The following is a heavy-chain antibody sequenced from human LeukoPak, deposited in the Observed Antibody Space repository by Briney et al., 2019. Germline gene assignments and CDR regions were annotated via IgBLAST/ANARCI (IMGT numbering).Heavy chain of an antibody. CDR3: ARVNWNDVGSFDY. CDR2: ISSSSSPI. Sequence: PGGSLRLSCAASGFTFSNYIMNWVRQAPGKGLEWLSYISSSSSPIYYADSVEGRFTISRDNAKNSLYLQMNSLRDEDTGVYYCARVNWNDVGSFDYWGQGTLVTVSS. CDR1: GFTFSNYI. J-gene: IGHJ4*02. V-gene: IGHV3-48*02. D-gene: IGHD1-20*01.